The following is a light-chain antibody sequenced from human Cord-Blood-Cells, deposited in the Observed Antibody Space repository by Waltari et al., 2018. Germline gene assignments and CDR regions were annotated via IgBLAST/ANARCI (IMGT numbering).Light chain of an antibody. Sequence: AIRMTQSPSSFSASTGERVTITCRASQGIRSYLAWYQQKPGKAPKLLIYAASTLQSGVPSRFSGSGSGTDFTLTISCLQSEDFATYYCQQYYSYPPTFGGGTKVEIK. CDR2: AAS. V-gene: IGKV1-8*01. J-gene: IGKJ4*01. CDR1: QGIRSY. CDR3: QQYYSYPPT.